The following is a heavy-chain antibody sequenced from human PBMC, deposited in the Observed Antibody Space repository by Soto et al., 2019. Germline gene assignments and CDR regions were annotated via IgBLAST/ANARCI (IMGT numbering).Heavy chain of an antibody. V-gene: IGHV1-69*01. CDR2: IIPMFGTS. Sequence: QVQLVQSGAEVKKPGSSVKVFCKASGGTFNRYAINWVRQAPGQGLEWMGGIIPMFGTSNYAQKFQGRVTITAAESTTPAYMEVTRPNSEGRAVYYCAGGQRRGARIVEINDLDYWGPGTLVTVSS. J-gene: IGHJ4*02. D-gene: IGHD3-22*01. CDR3: AGGQRRGARIVEINDLDY. CDR1: GGTFNRYA.